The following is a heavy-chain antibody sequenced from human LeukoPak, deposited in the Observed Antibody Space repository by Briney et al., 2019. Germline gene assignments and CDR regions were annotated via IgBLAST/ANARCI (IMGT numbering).Heavy chain of an antibody. CDR3: ARDRRSDRGTYGDYGPYYYYGMDV. CDR2: IYSGGAT. J-gene: IGHJ6*02. Sequence: GGSLRLSCAASGFTFSNDYMSWVRQAPGKGLEWVSVIYSGGATYYADSVKGRLTISRDNSENTLYLQMNSLRAEDTAVYYCARDRRSDRGTYGDYGPYYYYGMDVWGQGTTVTVSS. CDR1: GFTFSNDY. V-gene: IGHV3-53*01. D-gene: IGHD4-17*01.